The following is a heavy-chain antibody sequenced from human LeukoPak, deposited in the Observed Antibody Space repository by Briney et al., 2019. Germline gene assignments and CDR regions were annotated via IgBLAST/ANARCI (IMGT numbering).Heavy chain of an antibody. Sequence: GGSLRLSCAASGFTFSNFAMHWVRQAPGKGLEWVAVISYDGDNEYYADSVKGQFTISRDNSKDRLYLQMNSLRAEDTAVYYCAKRPSRVGEQAFDIWGQGTMVTVSS. CDR2: ISYDGDNE. D-gene: IGHD1-26*01. CDR1: GFTFSNFA. V-gene: IGHV3-30-3*02. J-gene: IGHJ3*02. CDR3: AKRPSRVGEQAFDI.